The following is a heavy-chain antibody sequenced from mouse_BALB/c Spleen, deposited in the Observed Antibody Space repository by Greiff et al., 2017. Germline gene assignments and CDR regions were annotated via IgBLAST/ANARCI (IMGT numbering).Heavy chain of an antibody. Sequence: VMLVESGPGLVAPSQSLSITCTVSGFSLTDYGVSWIRQPPGKGLEWLGVIWGGGSTYYNSALKSRLSISKDNSKSQVFLKMNSLQTDDTAMYYCAKLTGTAYYAMDYWGQGTSVTVSS. V-gene: IGHV2-6-5*01. J-gene: IGHJ4*01. CDR3: AKLTGTAYYAMDY. CDR1: GFSLTDYG. D-gene: IGHD4-1*01. CDR2: IWGGGST.